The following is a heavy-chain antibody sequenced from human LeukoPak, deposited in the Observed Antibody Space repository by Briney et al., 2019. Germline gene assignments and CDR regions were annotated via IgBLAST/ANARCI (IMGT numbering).Heavy chain of an antibody. J-gene: IGHJ6*02. CDR1: GYTFTGYY. V-gene: IGHV1-2*04. CDR3: ARDKIPHHYGSGSYYGMDV. Sequence: GASVKVSCKASGYTFTGYYIHWVRQAPGQGLEWMGWINSNSGGTNYAQKFQGWVTMTRDTSISTAYMELSRLRSDDTAVYYCARDKIPHHYGSGSYYGMDVWGQGTTVTVSS. CDR2: INSNSGGT. D-gene: IGHD3-10*01.